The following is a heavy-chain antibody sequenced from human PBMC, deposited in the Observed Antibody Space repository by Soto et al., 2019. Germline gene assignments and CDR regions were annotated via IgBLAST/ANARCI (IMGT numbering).Heavy chain of an antibody. V-gene: IGHV4-39*01. CDR2: MFYSGLT. J-gene: IGHJ6*02. D-gene: IGHD2-15*01. CDR1: GYSVTSSDYY. CDR3: APLSVSLSGPYGIHV. Sequence: SETLSLTCSVSGYSVTSSDYYWAWIRQPPGKGLEWVGSMFYSGLTYYNPSLKSRVTLSVDTSKNQFSVRLNSVTAADTAVYYCAPLSVSLSGPYGIHVWGQGTTVTVSS.